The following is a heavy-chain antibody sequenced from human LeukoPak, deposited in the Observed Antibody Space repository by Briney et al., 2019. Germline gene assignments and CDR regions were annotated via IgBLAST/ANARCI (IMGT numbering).Heavy chain of an antibody. CDR3: ARVDSNGGGFDY. V-gene: IGHV3-30-3*01. CDR2: ISYDGSNK. J-gene: IGHJ4*02. CDR1: GFTFSSYA. D-gene: IGHD3-22*01. Sequence: GGSLRLSCAASGFTFSSYAMHWVRQAPGKGLEWVAVISYDGSNKYYADSVKGRFTISRDNSKNTLYLQMNSLRAEDTAVYYCARVDSNGGGFDYWGQGTLVTVSS.